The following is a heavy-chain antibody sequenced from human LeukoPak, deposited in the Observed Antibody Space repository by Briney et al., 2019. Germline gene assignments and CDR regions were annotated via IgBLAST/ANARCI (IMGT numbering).Heavy chain of an antibody. CDR2: IYYSGST. CDR3: ARHPRGGYSSGLYWYFDL. D-gene: IGHD6-19*01. Sequence: SETLSLTCTVSGGSISSYYWSWIRQPPGKGLEWIGYIYYSGSTNYNPSLKSRVTISVDTSKNQFPLKLSSVTAADTAVYYCARHPRGGYSSGLYWYFDLWGRGTLVTVSS. V-gene: IGHV4-59*08. J-gene: IGHJ2*01. CDR1: GGSISSYY.